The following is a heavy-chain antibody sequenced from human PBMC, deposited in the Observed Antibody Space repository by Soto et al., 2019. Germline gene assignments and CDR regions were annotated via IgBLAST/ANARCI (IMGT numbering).Heavy chain of an antibody. V-gene: IGHV4-30-2*06. CDR2: ISHLENT. J-gene: IGHJ4*02. D-gene: IGHD5-12*01. CDR3: ARGGGYDSFDY. Sequence: TLSLTCTVSGSSISYGGFSWSWIRQSPGKGLEWIGYISHLENTYLHPSFKSRLTMSIDRTRNQFSLKLSSVTAADMAVYYCARGGGYDSFDYWGQGVLVTVSS. CDR1: GSSISYGGFS.